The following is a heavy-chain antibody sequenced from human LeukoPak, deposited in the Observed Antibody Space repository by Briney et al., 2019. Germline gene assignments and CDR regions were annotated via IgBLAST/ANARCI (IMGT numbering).Heavy chain of an antibody. Sequence: SETLSLTCAVYGGSFSGYYWSWMRQPPGEGLEWIGDINQSGSTTYNPSLRSRVTILVDTSKNQFSLELTSVAAADTAVYYCARDYGDSRNYNWFDPWGQGTLVTVSS. CDR2: INQSGST. J-gene: IGHJ5*02. D-gene: IGHD4-17*01. V-gene: IGHV4-34*01. CDR1: GGSFSGYY. CDR3: ARDYGDSRNYNWFDP.